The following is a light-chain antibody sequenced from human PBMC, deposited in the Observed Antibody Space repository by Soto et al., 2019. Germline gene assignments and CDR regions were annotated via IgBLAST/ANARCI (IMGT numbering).Light chain of an antibody. CDR2: GAS. J-gene: IGKJ5*01. Sequence: ELVWPRFPGTRLCFPGEGATFSSGASQGVASGSLAWYQQKPGQAPRLLIYGASTRATGIPDRFSGSGLGTDFTLTISRLEPEDFAVYYCQQYGSSPIAFGQGTRLEIK. CDR3: QQYGSSPIA. V-gene: IGKV3-20*01. CDR1: QGVASGS.